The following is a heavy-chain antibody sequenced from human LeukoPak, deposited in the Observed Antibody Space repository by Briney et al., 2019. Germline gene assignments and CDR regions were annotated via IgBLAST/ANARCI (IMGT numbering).Heavy chain of an antibody. Sequence: PGGSLRLSCAPAGFSVSSHYMAWVRQAPGKGLEWVSVIYRDGRTYCADSVKGRFTISRYNSQNTLYLQMNSLRADDTAVYYWARDRSANLDYDAPIYWGQGTLVTVS. D-gene: IGHD3-3*01. CDR2: IYRDGRT. CDR1: GFSVSSHY. J-gene: IGHJ4*02. CDR3: ARDRSANLDYDAPIY. V-gene: IGHV3-53*01.